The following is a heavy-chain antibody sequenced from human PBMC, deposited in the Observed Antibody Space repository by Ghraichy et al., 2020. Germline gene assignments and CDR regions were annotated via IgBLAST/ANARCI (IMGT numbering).Heavy chain of an antibody. V-gene: IGHV4-59*01. Sequence: SQTLSLTCTVSGGSISSYYWSWIRQHPGKGLEWIGYIYYSGSTNYNPSLKSRVTISVDTSKNQFSLKLSSVTAADTAVYYCAIQESYGGYYYYYGMDVWGQGTTVTVSS. CDR3: AIQESYGGYYYYYGMDV. D-gene: IGHD5-18*01. CDR2: IYYSGST. J-gene: IGHJ6*02. CDR1: GGSISSYY.